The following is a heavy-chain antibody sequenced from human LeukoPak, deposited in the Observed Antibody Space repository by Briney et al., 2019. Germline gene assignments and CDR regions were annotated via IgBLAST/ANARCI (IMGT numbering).Heavy chain of an antibody. V-gene: IGHV3-23*01. CDR1: GVASRGDA. Sequence: PGGSLRLSCAASGVASRGDAIGSGRQAPGKGLEWVSAISGSGGSTYSADSVKGRFTISRDNSKNTLYLQMNSLRAEDTAVYYCAKDGGDAGIAVAGYYFDYWGQGTLVTVSS. CDR3: AKDGGDAGIAVAGYYFDY. D-gene: IGHD6-19*01. CDR2: ISGSGGST. J-gene: IGHJ4*02.